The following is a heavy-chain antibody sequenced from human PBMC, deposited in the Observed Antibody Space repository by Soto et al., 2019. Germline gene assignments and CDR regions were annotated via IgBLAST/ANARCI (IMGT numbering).Heavy chain of an antibody. CDR3: AKERRYSFDALDI. CDR1: GFTFNFYG. J-gene: IGHJ3*02. V-gene: IGHV3-30*18. Sequence: GGSLRLSYDASGFTFNFYGMHWVSQVPGKGLEWVAVISYDGSDKYYADSVRGRFTISRDNSKNTVYLQMSSLRGEDTAVYYCAKERRYSFDALDIWGQGTLVTV. CDR2: ISYDGSDK. D-gene: IGHD5-18*01.